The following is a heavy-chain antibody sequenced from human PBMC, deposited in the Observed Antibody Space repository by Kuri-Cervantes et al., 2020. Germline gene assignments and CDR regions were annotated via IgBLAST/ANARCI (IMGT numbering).Heavy chain of an antibody. V-gene: IGHV4-4*02. CDR1: GGSISSSNW. CDR3: ARGPPEYGSGKIDP. D-gene: IGHD3-10*01. CDR2: IYHSGST. J-gene: IGHJ5*02. Sequence: GSLRLSCTVSGGSISSSNWWSWVRQPPGKGLEWIGEIYHSGSTNYNPSLKSRVTISVDKSKNQFSLKLSSVTAADTAVYYCARGPPEYGSGKIDPWGQGTLVTVSS.